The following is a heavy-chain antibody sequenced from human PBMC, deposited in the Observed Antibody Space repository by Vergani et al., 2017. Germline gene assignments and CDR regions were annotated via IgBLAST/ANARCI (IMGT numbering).Heavy chain of an antibody. D-gene: IGHD2-21*01. V-gene: IGHV3-7*01. CDR3: GRTDRARLPYLFYYYMDV. CDR2: IKQDGSEK. CDR1: EFLFSTYW. J-gene: IGHJ6*03. Sequence: EVQLVESGGGLVRPGGSLRPSCAASEFLFSTYWMSWVRQATGKGLEWVANIKQDGSEKSYVESVKGRFTISRDNGKNSLYLQMDSLRGEDTAVYYCGRTDRARLPYLFYYYMDVWGKGTTVTVSS.